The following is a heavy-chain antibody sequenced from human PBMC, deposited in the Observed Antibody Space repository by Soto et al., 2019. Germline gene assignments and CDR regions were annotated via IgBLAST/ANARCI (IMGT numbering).Heavy chain of an antibody. V-gene: IGHV3-23*01. D-gene: IGHD2-2*02. J-gene: IGHJ5*02. CDR2: ISGSGGST. CDR3: AKDSLGCSSTSCYTSWFDP. Sequence: PGGSLRLSCAASGFTFSSYAMSWVRQAPGKGLEWVSAISGSGGSTYYADSVKGRFTISKDNSKNTLYLQMNSLRAEDTAVYYCAKDSLGCSSTSCYTSWFDPWGQGTLVTVSS. CDR1: GFTFSSYA.